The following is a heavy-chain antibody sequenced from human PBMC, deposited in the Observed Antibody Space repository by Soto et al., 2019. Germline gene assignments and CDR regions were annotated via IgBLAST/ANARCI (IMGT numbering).Heavy chain of an antibody. J-gene: IGHJ4*02. D-gene: IGHD3-10*01. CDR1: GLTFGSRA. CDR3: ARGLTESYPGSRIFDF. Sequence: GGSLRLSCVASGLTFGSRAMSWVRQAPGEGLQWVATITDNGGDAKYADSVRGRFVISRDNSKKTLYLQMTSLTAEDSAMYFCARGLTESYPGSRIFDFSGRGTLV. V-gene: IGHV3-23*01. CDR2: ITDNGGDA.